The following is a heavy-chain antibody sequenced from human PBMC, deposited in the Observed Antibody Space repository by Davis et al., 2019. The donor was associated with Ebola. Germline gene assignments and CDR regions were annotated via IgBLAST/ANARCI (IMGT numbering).Heavy chain of an antibody. CDR2: IYSGGST. J-gene: IGHJ5*02. V-gene: IGHV3-66*01. D-gene: IGHD6-19*01. Sequence: PGGSLRLSCAASGFTVSSNYMSWVRQAPGKGLEWVSVIYSGGSTYYADSVKGRFTISRDNSKNTLYLQMNSLRAEDTAVYYCASTRGWQWLHKPNWFDPWGQGTLVTVSS. CDR1: GFTVSSNY. CDR3: ASTRGWQWLHKPNWFDP.